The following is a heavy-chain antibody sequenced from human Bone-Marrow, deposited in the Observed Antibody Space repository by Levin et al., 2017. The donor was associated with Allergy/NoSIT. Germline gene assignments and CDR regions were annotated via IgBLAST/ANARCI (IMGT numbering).Heavy chain of an antibody. CDR1: GGSISSGGYS. CDR2: IYHSGST. J-gene: IGHJ1*01. Sequence: NPSETLSLTCAVSGGSISSGGYSWSWIRQPPGKGLEWIGYIYHSGSTYYNPSLKSRVTISVDRSKNQFSLKLSSVTAADTAVYYCARGGAYCGGDCPPGAEYFQHWGQGTLVTVSS. CDR3: ARGGAYCGGDCPPGAEYFQH. V-gene: IGHV4-30-2*01. D-gene: IGHD2-21*02.